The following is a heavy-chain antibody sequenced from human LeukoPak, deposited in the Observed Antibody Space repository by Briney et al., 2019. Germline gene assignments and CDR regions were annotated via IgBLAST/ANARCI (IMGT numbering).Heavy chain of an antibody. CDR2: IYYSGST. J-gene: IGHJ3*02. V-gene: IGHV4-39*01. D-gene: IGHD3-22*01. CDR3: ARHYYDSSGYRDAFDI. Sequence: SETLSLTCTVSGGSISSSSYYWGWIRQPPGKGLEWIGSIYYSGSTYYNPSLKSRVTISVDTSKNQFSLKLSSVTAADTAVYYCARHYYDSSGYRDAFDIWGQGTMVTASS. CDR1: GGSISSSSYY.